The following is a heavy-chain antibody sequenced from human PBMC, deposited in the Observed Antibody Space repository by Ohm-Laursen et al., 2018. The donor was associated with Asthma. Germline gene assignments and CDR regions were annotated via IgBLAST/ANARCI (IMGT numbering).Heavy chain of an antibody. V-gene: IGHV3-33*01. D-gene: IGHD6-6*01. CDR1: GFTFSSYG. CDR3: ARELSSKQDFDY. CDR2: IWYDGSNK. J-gene: IGHJ4*02. Sequence: SLRLSCAASGFTFSSYGMHWVRQAPGKGLEWVAVIWYDGSNKYYADSVKGRITISRDNAKNSLYLQMNSLRADDTAIYYCARELSSKQDFDYRGQGTLVTVSS.